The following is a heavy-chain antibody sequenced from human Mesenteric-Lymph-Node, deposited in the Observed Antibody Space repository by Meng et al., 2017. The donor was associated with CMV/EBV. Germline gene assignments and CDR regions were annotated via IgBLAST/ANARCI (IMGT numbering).Heavy chain of an antibody. CDR1: GYSISSGYY. V-gene: IGHV4-38-2*02. CDR2: IYHSGTT. CDR3: ARVHDFWSGYYSAPTGWFDP. Sequence: SETLSLTCTVSGYSISSGYYWGWTRQPPGKGLEWIGSIYHSGTTYYNPSLKSRVTISVDTSKNQFSLKLRSVTAADTAVYYCARVHDFWSGYYSAPTGWFDPWGQGTLVTVSS. J-gene: IGHJ5*02. D-gene: IGHD3-3*01.